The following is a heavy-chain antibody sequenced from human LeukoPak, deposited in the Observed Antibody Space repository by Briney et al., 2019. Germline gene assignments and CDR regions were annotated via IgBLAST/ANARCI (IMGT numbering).Heavy chain of an antibody. V-gene: IGHV1-18*01. Sequence: ASVKVSCKASGYTFTSYGISWVRRAPGQGLEWMGWISAYNGNTNYAQKLQGRVTMTTDTSTSTAYMELGSLRSDDTAVYHCARGLQENLAWLQAFSAFDIWGQGTMVTVSS. J-gene: IGHJ3*02. CDR2: ISAYNGNT. CDR3: ARGLQENLAWLQAFSAFDI. D-gene: IGHD5-24*01. CDR1: GYTFTSYG.